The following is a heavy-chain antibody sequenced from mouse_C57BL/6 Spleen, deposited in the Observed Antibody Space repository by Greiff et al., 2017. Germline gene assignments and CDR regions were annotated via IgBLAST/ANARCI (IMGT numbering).Heavy chain of an antibody. CDR2: ILPGSSST. CDR3: VRGHSNSFAY. J-gene: IGHJ3*01. V-gene: IGHV1-9*01. D-gene: IGHD2-5*01. CDR1: GYTFTGYW. Sequence: VKLVESGAELMKPGASVKLSCKATGYTFTGYWIEWVKQRPGHGLDWIGEILPGSSSTNYNEKFKGKATFTADTSSNTAYMQLSSLSTADYAIYDFVRGHSNSFAYWGQGTLVTVSA.